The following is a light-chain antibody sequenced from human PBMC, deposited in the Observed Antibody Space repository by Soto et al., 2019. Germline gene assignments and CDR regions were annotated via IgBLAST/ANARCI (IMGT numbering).Light chain of an antibody. V-gene: IGKV3-15*01. CDR3: QQYNKWPPLYT. Sequence: EIVMTQSPVILSVSPGERATLSCRASQNVNSDLSWYQQKPGQAPRILIYCASTRATDIPARISGSGSGTDFTLTISSLQSEDFAVYYCQQYNKWPPLYTFGQGTKLEIK. CDR1: QNVNSD. CDR2: CAS. J-gene: IGKJ2*01.